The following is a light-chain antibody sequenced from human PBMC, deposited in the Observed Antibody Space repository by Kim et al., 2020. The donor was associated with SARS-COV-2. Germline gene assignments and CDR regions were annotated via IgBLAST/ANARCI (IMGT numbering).Light chain of an antibody. CDR3: QHYYSTPRT. CDR2: WAS. J-gene: IGKJ1*01. V-gene: IGKV4-1*01. Sequence: ATINCKSSQSVLYSSNNKSYLAWYQQKPGQPPKLLIYWASTRESGVPDRFSGSGSGTDFTLNISSLQAEDVAVYYCQHYYSTPRTFGQGTKVDIK. CDR1: QSVLYSSNNKSY.